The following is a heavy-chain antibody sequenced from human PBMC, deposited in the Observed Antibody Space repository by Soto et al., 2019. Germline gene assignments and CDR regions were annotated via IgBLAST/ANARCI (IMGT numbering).Heavy chain of an antibody. D-gene: IGHD3-16*01. V-gene: IGHV3-30*18. Sequence: QVQLVESGGGVVQPGRSLRLSCAASGFTFSSYGMHWVRQAPGKGLEWVAVISYDGSNKYYADSVKGRFTISRDNSKNTLYLQMNSLRAEDTAVYYCAKERVRGYYYYYYGMDVW. J-gene: IGHJ6*01. CDR1: GFTFSSYG. CDR3: AKERVRGYYYYYYGMDV. CDR2: ISYDGSNK.